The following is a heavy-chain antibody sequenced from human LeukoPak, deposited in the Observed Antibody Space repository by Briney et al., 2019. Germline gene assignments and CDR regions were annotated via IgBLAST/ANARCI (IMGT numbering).Heavy chain of an antibody. J-gene: IGHJ2*01. D-gene: IGHD6-19*01. V-gene: IGHV6-1*01. CDR3: ARENYSSGWPHWCFDL. Sequence: PSQTLSLTCAISGDSVSSNSVAWNWIRQSPSRGLEWLGRTYYRSKWYSDYAVSVKRRVTINPDTSKNQFSLQLNSVTPEDTAVYYCARENYSSGWPHWCFDLWGRGTLVTVSS. CDR1: GDSVSSNSVA. CDR2: TYYRSKWYS.